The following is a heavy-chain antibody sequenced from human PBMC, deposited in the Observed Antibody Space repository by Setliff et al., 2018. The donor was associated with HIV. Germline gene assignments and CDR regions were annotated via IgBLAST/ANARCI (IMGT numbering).Heavy chain of an antibody. CDR2: IYPGDSNT. V-gene: IGHV5-51*01. CDR1: GYSFISYW. Sequence: GESLKISCKGPGYSFISYWIGWVRQMPGKGLEWMGIIYPGDSNTKYSPSFQGQVTLSVDKSISTAYLQWSSLKASDTAMYYCATPISITSGSAFDYWGQGTLVTVSS. D-gene: IGHD2-2*01. CDR3: ATPISITSGSAFDY. J-gene: IGHJ4*02.